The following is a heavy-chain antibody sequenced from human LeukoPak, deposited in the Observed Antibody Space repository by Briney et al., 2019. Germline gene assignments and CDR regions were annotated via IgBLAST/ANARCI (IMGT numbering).Heavy chain of an antibody. D-gene: IGHD6-19*01. J-gene: IGHJ4*02. CDR3: ARCSSGSYRDY. Sequence: SESLSLTCAVYGGSFSDYYWAWIRQSPGKRLEWIGQINHSGSTNYNPSLKSRVTISVDTSKNQFSLKLSSVTAADTAVYYCARCSSGSYRDYWGQGTLVTVSS. CDR2: INHSGST. V-gene: IGHV4-34*01. CDR1: GGSFSDYY.